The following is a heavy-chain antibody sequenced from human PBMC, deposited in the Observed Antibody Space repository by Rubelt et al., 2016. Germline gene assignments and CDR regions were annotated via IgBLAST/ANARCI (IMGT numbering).Heavy chain of an antibody. V-gene: IGHV4-34*02. CDR2: INHSGST. CDR3: ARSVARHSGWSFYYYYGMDV. J-gene: IGHJ6*02. Sequence: QVQLQQWGAGLLKPSEALSLTCAVHGGSLIGFYWIWVRQAPGKGLEWIGDINHSGSTNYNPSLKSRVTVSVDTSTHPISLRLGVVTAADTAGDYCARSVARHSGWSFYYYYGMDVWGQGTTVTVSS. D-gene: IGHD6-19*01. CDR1: GGSLIGFY.